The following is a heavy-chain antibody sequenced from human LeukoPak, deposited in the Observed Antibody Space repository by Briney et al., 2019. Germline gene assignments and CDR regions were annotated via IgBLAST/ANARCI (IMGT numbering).Heavy chain of an antibody. J-gene: IGHJ3*02. Sequence: PSETLSLPCTLSGGSISSYFSSWIRQPPGEGLEWIGYVYYSGSTNYNPSLKSRVTISVDTSKKQCSLKLSSATAADTAVYYCARVLDLSKRGLDAFDIWGQGTMVTGSS. CDR3: ARVLDLSKRGLDAFDI. CDR1: GGSISSYF. D-gene: IGHD3-16*01. CDR2: VYYSGST. V-gene: IGHV4-59*01.